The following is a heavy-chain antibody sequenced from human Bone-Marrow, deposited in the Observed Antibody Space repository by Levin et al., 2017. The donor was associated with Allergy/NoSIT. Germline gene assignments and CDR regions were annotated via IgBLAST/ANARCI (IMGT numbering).Heavy chain of an antibody. D-gene: IGHD6-19*01. V-gene: IGHV3-30*18. CDR2: ISYDGSNK. J-gene: IGHJ4*02. CDR1: GFTFSSYG. CDR3: AKDIQWLGLDY. Sequence: GESLKISCAASGFTFSSYGMHWVRQAPGKGLEWVAVISYDGSNKYYADSVKGRFTISRDNSKNTLYLQMNSLRAEDTAVYYCAKDIQWLGLDYWGQGTLVTVSS.